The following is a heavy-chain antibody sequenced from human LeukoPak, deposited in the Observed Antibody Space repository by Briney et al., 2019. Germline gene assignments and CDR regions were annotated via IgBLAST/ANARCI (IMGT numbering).Heavy chain of an antibody. D-gene: IGHD2-2*01. J-gene: IGHJ4*02. CDR2: ISGSGSST. CDR3: ARGXTXTYXSTATCYLLDY. V-gene: IGHV3-23*01. CDR1: GFTFSGYA. Sequence: GGSLRLSCAASGFTFSGYAMSWVRQAPGKGLEWVSVISGSGSSTYHADSVKGRFTISRDNSKNTLYLQMNSLRAEDTAVYYCARGXTXTYXSTATCYLLDYWGQGTLVTVSS.